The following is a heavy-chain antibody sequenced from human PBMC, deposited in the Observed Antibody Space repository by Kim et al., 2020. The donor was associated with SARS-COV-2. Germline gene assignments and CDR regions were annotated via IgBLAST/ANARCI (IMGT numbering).Heavy chain of an antibody. Sequence: GGSLRLSCAASGFTFSSYWMSWVRQAPGKGLEWVANIKQDGSEKYYVDSVKGRFTISRDNAKNSLYLQMNSLRAEDTAVYYCARGTPGYYDSNPSDYWGQGTLVTVSS. CDR3: ARGTPGYYDSNPSDY. J-gene: IGHJ4*02. CDR1: GFTFSSYW. V-gene: IGHV3-7*03. D-gene: IGHD3-22*01. CDR2: IKQDGSEK.